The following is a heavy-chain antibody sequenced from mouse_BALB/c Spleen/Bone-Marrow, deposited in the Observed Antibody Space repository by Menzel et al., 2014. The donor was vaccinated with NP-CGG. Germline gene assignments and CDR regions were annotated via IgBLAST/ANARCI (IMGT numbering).Heavy chain of an antibody. J-gene: IGHJ2*01. Sequence: EVKLVESGGGLVQPGGFLRLSCATSGFTFTDHYVSWVRQPPGKALEWLGFIRNKANGYTTEYSASVKGRFTISRDNSQSTVYLQMNTLRAEDSATYYCARDYSYYFDYWGQGTTLTVSS. CDR1: GFTFTDHY. D-gene: IGHD2-1*01. CDR3: ARDYSYYFDY. CDR2: IRNKANGYTT. V-gene: IGHV7-3*02.